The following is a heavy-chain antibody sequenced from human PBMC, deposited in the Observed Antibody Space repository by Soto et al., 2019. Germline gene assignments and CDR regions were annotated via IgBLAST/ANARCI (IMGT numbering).Heavy chain of an antibody. D-gene: IGHD3-10*01. V-gene: IGHV3-21*01. J-gene: IGHJ4*02. Sequence: EVQLVESGGGLVKPEGSLRLSCAASGFTFSSYSMNWVRQAPGKGLEWVSSISSSSSYIYYADSVKGRFTISRDNAKNSLYLQMNSLRAEDTAVYYCARERYYGSGSQEPYWGQGTLVTVSS. CDR2: ISSSSSYI. CDR1: GFTFSSYS. CDR3: ARERYYGSGSQEPY.